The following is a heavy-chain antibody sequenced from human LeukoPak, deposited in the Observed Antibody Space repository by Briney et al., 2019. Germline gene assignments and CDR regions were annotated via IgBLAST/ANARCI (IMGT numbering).Heavy chain of an antibody. Sequence: GGSLRLSCAASGFTFDDYGMSWVRQAPGKGLEWVSGISWNSGSIGYADSVKGRFTISRDNAKNSPYLQMNSLRAEDMALYYCAKDTRPATGGAFDIWGQGTMVTVSS. CDR2: ISWNSGSI. V-gene: IGHV3-9*03. J-gene: IGHJ3*02. D-gene: IGHD2-2*01. CDR1: GFTFDDYG. CDR3: AKDTRPATGGAFDI.